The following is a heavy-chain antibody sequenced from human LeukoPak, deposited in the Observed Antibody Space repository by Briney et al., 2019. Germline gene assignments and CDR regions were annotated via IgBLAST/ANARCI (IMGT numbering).Heavy chain of an antibody. CDR3: AKGDSGLYYYYYMDV. J-gene: IGHJ6*03. CDR1: GFTFSSYA. CDR2: ISGSGGST. V-gene: IGHV3-23*01. Sequence: PGGSLRLSCAASGFTFSSYAMSWVRQAPGKGLEWVSAISGSGGSTYYADSVKGRFTISRDNSKNTLYLQMNSLRAEDTAVYYCAKGDSGLYYYYYMDVWGKGTTVTISS. D-gene: IGHD3-10*01.